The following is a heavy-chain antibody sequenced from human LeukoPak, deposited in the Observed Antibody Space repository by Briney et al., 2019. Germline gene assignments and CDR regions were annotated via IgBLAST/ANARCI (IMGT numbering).Heavy chain of an antibody. Sequence: WETLSLTCTVSGGSISSYYWSWIRQPAGKGLEWIGRIYTSGSTNYNPSLKSRVTMSVDTSKNQSSLKLSSGTAADTAVYYCGRGRGAVAGNLYYYYMDVWGKGTTVTVSS. J-gene: IGHJ6*03. CDR1: GGSISSYY. CDR2: IYTSGST. V-gene: IGHV4-4*07. CDR3: GRGRGAVAGNLYYYYMDV. D-gene: IGHD6-19*01.